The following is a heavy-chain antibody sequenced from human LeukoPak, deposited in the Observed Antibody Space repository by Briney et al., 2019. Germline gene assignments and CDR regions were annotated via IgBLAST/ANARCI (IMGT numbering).Heavy chain of an antibody. D-gene: IGHD5/OR15-5a*01. CDR3: ARVPSVVSSLYAFDI. CDR2: IYYSGSI. J-gene: IGHJ3*02. CDR1: GYSISSSNW. Sequence: TSETLSLTCTVSGYSISSSNWWGWIRQPPGKGLEWIGYIYYSGSIYYNPSLKSRVTMSVDTSKNQFSLKLSSVTAVDTAVYYCARVPSVVSSLYAFDIWGQGTMVTVSS. V-gene: IGHV4-28*05.